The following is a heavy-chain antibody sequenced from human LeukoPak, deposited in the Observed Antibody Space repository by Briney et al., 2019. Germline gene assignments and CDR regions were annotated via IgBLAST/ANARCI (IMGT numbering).Heavy chain of an antibody. Sequence: ASVKVSCKASGYTFTGYYMHWVRQAPGQGLEWMGRINPNSGGTNYAQKFQGRVTMTRDTSISTAYMELSRLRSDDTAVYYCARRTSSRLQNLNAFDIWGQGTMVTVSS. CDR2: INPNSGGT. V-gene: IGHV1-2*06. CDR1: GYTFTGYY. J-gene: IGHJ3*02. CDR3: ARRTSSRLQNLNAFDI. D-gene: IGHD6-13*01.